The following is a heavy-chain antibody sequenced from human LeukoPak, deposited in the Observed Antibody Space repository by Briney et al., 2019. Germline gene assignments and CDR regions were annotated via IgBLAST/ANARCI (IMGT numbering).Heavy chain of an antibody. V-gene: IGHV4-34*01. Sequence: SQTLSLTCAVYGGSFSGHYWSWVRQPPGKGLEWIGEIDHSGSSNYNPSLKSRVTLSVDTSKNQFSLKLRSATAADTALYYCARRPRNSGSYDGPSGLDYWGQGTLVTVSS. CDR2: IDHSGSS. J-gene: IGHJ4*02. D-gene: IGHD1-26*01. CDR3: ARRPRNSGSYDGPSGLDY. CDR1: GGSFSGHY.